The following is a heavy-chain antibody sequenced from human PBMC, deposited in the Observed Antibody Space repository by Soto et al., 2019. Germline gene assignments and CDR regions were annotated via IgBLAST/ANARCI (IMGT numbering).Heavy chain of an antibody. CDR2: ISYDGSNK. V-gene: IGHV3-30*18. CDR3: AKMISYGYFDY. Sequence: GGSLRLSCAASGFTFSSYGMHWVRQAPGKGLEWVAVISYDGSNKYYADSVKGRFTISRDNSKNTLYLQMNSLRAEDTAVYYCAKMISYGYFDYWGQGTLVTVSS. CDR1: GFTFSSYG. D-gene: IGHD5-18*01. J-gene: IGHJ4*02.